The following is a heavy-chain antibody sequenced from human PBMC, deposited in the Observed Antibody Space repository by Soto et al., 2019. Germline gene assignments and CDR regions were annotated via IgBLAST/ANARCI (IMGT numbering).Heavy chain of an antibody. D-gene: IGHD2-2*01. CDR2: IIPILGIA. CDR1: GGTFSSYT. CDR3: ARDGSSTSCYADP. V-gene: IGHV1-69*04. Sequence: SVKVSCKASGGTFSSYTISWVRHAPGQGLEWMGRIIPILGIANYAQKFQGRVTITADKSTSTAYMELSSLRSEDTAVYYCARDGSSTSCYADPWGQETLVTVSS. J-gene: IGHJ5*02.